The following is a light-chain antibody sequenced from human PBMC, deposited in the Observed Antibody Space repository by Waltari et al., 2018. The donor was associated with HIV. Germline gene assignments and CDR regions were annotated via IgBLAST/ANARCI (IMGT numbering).Light chain of an antibody. CDR3: SSYAGRNNYV. V-gene: IGLV2-8*01. J-gene: IGLJ1*01. CDR2: EVS. Sequence: QSALTQPPSASGSPGQSVTISCTGTSSDVGGYKYVSWYQQHPGKAPKLMIYEVSKRPSGVPDRFSGSKSGNTASLTVPGLQAEDEADYYCSSYAGRNNYVFGTGTKVTVL. CDR1: SSDVGGYKY.